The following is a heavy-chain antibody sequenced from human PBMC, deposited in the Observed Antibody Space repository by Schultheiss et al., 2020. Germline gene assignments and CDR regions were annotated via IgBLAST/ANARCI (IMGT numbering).Heavy chain of an antibody. CDR2: ISGSGGST. V-gene: IGHV3-23*01. CDR1: GFTFSSYA. D-gene: IGHD3-22*01. Sequence: GESLKISCAASGFTFSSYAMSWVRQAPGKGLEWVSAISGSGGSTYYADSVKGRFTISRDNAKNSLYLQMNSLRAEDTAVYYCARDQTYYYDSSGYQKLSSWYFDLWGRGTLVTVSS. J-gene: IGHJ2*01. CDR3: ARDQTYYYDSSGYQKLSSWYFDL.